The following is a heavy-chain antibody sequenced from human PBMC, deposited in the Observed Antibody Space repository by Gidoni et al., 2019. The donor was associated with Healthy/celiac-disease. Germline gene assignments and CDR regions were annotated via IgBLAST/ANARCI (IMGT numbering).Heavy chain of an antibody. CDR2: IYYSGST. V-gene: IGHV4-31*03. J-gene: IGHJ5*02. Sequence: QVQLQESGPGLVKPSQTLSLTCTVSGGSISSGGYYWSWIRQPPGKGLEWIGYIYYSGSTYYNPSLKSRVTISVDTSKNQFSLKLSSVTAADTAVYYCARDHRGKYGDSNWFDPWGQGTLVTVSS. D-gene: IGHD4-17*01. CDR3: ARDHRGKYGDSNWFDP. CDR1: GGSISSGGYY.